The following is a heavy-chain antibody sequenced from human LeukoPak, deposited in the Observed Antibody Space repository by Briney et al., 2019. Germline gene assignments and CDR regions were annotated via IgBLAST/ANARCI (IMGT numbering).Heavy chain of an antibody. CDR3: ARVRSGSNDY. CDR2: IYTSGST. CDR1: GGSFSGYY. D-gene: IGHD1-26*01. V-gene: IGHV4-59*10. Sequence: SETLSLTYAVYGGSFSGYYWSWIRQPAGKGLEWIGRIYTSGSTNYNPSLKSRVTMSVDTSKNQFSLKLTSVTAADTAVYYCARVRSGSNDYWGQGTLVTVSS. J-gene: IGHJ4*02.